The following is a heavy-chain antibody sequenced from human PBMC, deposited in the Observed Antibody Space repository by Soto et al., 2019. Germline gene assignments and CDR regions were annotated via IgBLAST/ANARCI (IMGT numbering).Heavy chain of an antibody. V-gene: IGHV4-61*01. J-gene: IGHJ6*02. CDR3: ARERTGNSGWYSRYYYYYGMDV. Sequence: QVQLQESGPGLVKPSETLSLTCTVSGGSVSSGSYYWSWIRQPPGKGLEWIGYIYYSGSTNYNPSRKSRVTISVDTSKNQFSLKLSSVTAADTAVYYCARERTGNSGWYSRYYYYYGMDVWGQGTTVTVSS. CDR2: IYYSGST. D-gene: IGHD6-19*01. CDR1: GGSVSSGSYY.